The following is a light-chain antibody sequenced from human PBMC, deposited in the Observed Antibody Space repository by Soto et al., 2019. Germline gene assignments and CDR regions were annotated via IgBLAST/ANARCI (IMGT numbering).Light chain of an antibody. Sequence: DIVMTQSPLSLPVTPGEPASISCRSSQSLLHSNGYNYLDWYLQKPGQSPQLLIYWGSNRASGVPDRFSGSGSGTDFTLKISRVAAEQVGDYYSMRALQTPGTFGQGTKVDIK. J-gene: IGKJ1*01. CDR1: QSLLHSNGYNY. CDR3: MRALQTPGT. CDR2: WGS. V-gene: IGKV2-28*01.